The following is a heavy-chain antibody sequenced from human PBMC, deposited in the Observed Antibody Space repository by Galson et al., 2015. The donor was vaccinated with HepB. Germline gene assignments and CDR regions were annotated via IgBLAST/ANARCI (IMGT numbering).Heavy chain of an antibody. Sequence: SVKVSCKASGFTFTSSAVQWVRQARGQRLEWIGWIVVGSGNTNYAQKFQERVTITRDMSTSTAYMELSSLRPEDTAVYYCAAERSDGGSHYYDSSGPYYYYGMDVWGQGTTVTVSS. CDR3: AAERSDGGSHYYDSSGPYYYYGMDV. D-gene: IGHD3-22*01. CDR2: IVVGSGNT. J-gene: IGHJ6*02. CDR1: GFTFTSSA. V-gene: IGHV1-58*01.